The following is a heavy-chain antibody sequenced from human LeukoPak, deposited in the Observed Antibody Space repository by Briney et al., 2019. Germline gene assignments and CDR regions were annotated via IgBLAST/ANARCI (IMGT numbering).Heavy chain of an antibody. CDR2: IKSIPVGGTI. V-gene: IGHV3-15*05. Sequence: NPGGSLRLSCVASGFTFSNAWMSWVRQAPGKGLEWVGHIKSIPVGGTIDYAAPVKGRFTISRDDSKNTLYLQMNSLKTEDTAVYYCTTGSMEVAGPGLDYWGQGTLVTVSS. D-gene: IGHD6-19*01. CDR3: TTGSMEVAGPGLDY. CDR1: GFTFSNAW. J-gene: IGHJ4*02.